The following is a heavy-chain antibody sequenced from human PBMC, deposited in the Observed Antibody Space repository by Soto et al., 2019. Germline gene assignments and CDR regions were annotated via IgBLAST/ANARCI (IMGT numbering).Heavy chain of an antibody. CDR1: GASITGYY. Sequence: QVHLQESGPGLVKPSDTLSLTCTVSGASITGYYCSWIRQPPGKGLEWIGYVYYNGTTNYSPSLQSRVAISVVPSKKQFSLSLNSVTATDTAVYYCARGRRWDGGGWGFDYWGQGALVSVSS. CDR3: ARGRRWDGGGWGFDY. CDR2: VYYNGTT. D-gene: IGHD1-26*01. V-gene: IGHV4-59*07. J-gene: IGHJ4*02.